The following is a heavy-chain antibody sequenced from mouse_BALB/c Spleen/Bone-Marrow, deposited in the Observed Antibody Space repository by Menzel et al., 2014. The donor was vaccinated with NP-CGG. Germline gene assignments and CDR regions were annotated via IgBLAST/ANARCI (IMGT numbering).Heavy chain of an antibody. CDR1: GFDFSSYW. D-gene: IGHD1-1*01. J-gene: IGHJ2*01. CDR3: ARPDYYGYLNY. CDR2: INPDSRTI. V-gene: IGHV4-1*02. Sequence: EVKLQESGGGLVQPGGSLKLSCAASGFDFSSYWMSWVRQAPGKGLEWIGEINPDSRTINYSPSLKDKFIISRDNAKNTLYLRLNKVRSEDTALYYCARPDYYGYLNYWGQGTTLTVSS.